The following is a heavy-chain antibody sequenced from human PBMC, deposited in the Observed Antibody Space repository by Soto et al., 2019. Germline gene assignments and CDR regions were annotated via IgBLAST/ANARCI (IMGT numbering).Heavy chain of an antibody. V-gene: IGHV3-7*03. Sequence: PGGPLRPSLAASGFTFGSYWLSWAPKAPGKGLGWVANIKQEGSEKYYVDSVKGRFTNSRDNAKNALYLKMNNLRAEDMAVYYCAIDRWYYYESSGYYWNDALDIWGQGTMVTVSS. CDR3: AIDRWYYYESSGYYWNDALDI. CDR2: IKQEGSEK. J-gene: IGHJ3*02. D-gene: IGHD3-22*01. CDR1: GFTFGSYW.